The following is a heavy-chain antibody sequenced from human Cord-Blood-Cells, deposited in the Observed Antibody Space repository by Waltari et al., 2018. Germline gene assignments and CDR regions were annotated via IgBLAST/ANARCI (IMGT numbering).Heavy chain of an antibody. CDR3: ARDLYCSSTSCYYMDV. CDR1: GYTFTGYY. CDR2: INPNSGGT. J-gene: IGHJ6*03. Sequence: QVQLVQSGAEVKKPGASVKVSCTASGYTFTGYYMHWVRQAPGQGLEWMGWINPNSGGTNYAQKFQGRVTMTRDTSISTAYMELSRLRSDDTAVYYCARDLYCSSTSCYYMDVWGKGTTVTVSS. D-gene: IGHD2-2*01. V-gene: IGHV1-2*02.